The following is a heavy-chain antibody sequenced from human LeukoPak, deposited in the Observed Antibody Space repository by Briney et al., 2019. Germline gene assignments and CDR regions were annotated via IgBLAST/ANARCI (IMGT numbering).Heavy chain of an antibody. CDR2: IQYDGGNK. J-gene: IGHJ4*02. Sequence: PGGSLRLSCTASGFTFSSYAMSWVRQAPGKGLEWVAFIQYDGGNKYYADSVKGRFTISRDNSKNTLYLQMNSLRPEDTAVYYCAKGYCSGGGCCYDYWGQGTLVTVSS. CDR3: AKGYCSGGGCCYDY. CDR1: GFTFSSYA. D-gene: IGHD2-15*01. V-gene: IGHV3-30*02.